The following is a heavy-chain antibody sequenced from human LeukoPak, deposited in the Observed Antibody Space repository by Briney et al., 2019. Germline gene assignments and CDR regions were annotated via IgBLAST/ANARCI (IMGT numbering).Heavy chain of an antibody. D-gene: IGHD4-23*01. V-gene: IGHV3-23*01. CDR1: GFSFSSYS. CDR3: AKDPLGYGGHYFDN. CDR2: ISGRTDGP. Sequence: GGSLRLSCAASGFSFSSYSMNWVRQAPGKGLEWVSTISGRTDGPYYADSAKGRFTTSRDNSKNTMYLQINNVRAEDTAVYYCAKDPLGYGGHYFDNWGQGTRVTVSS. J-gene: IGHJ4*02.